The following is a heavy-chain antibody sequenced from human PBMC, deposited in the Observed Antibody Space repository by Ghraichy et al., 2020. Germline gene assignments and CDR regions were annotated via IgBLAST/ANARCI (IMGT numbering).Heavy chain of an antibody. Sequence: GGSLRLSCAASGFTFSSYWMHWVRQAPGKGLVWVSRINSDGSSTSYADSVKGRFTISRDNAKNTLYLQMNSLRAEDTAVYYCAREGAYCGGDCYPFDYWGQGTLVTVSS. D-gene: IGHD2-21*02. CDR3: AREGAYCGGDCYPFDY. V-gene: IGHV3-74*01. J-gene: IGHJ4*02. CDR1: GFTFSSYW. CDR2: INSDGSST.